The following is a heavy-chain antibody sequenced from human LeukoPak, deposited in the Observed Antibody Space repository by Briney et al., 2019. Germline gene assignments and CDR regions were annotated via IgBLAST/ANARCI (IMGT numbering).Heavy chain of an antibody. CDR1: GFSFNSYA. D-gene: IGHD3-10*01. J-gene: IGHJ4*02. CDR3: AREGYYGSGSPPSLYFDY. CDR2: ISYDGSNK. Sequence: PGGSLRLSCGASGFSFNSYAMHWVRQAPGKGLEWVAVISYDGSNKYSVDSVKGRFTISRDNSRSTLYLQMNSLRPEDTAIYYCAREGYYGSGSPPSLYFDYWGQGTLITVSS. V-gene: IGHV3-30*03.